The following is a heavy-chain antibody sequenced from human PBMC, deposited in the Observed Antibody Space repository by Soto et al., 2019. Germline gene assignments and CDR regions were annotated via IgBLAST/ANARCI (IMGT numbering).Heavy chain of an antibody. J-gene: IGHJ1*01. V-gene: IGHV4-59*08. CDR2: IYYSGGT. CDR3: ARARYESSGYKYFQH. D-gene: IGHD3-22*01. Sequence: SETLSLTCTVSGGSISSYYWSWIRQPPGKGLEWIGYIYYSGGTYYNPSLQSRVTISVDTSKNQFSLKLSSVTAADTAVYYCARARYESSGYKYFQHWGQGTLVTVSS. CDR1: GGSISSYY.